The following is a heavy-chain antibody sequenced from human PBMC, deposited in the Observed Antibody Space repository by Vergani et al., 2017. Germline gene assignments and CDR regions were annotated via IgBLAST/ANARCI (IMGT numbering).Heavy chain of an antibody. CDR3: AKGSQGYQLLLENWFDP. D-gene: IGHD2-2*01. CDR1: GFTFSSYA. J-gene: IGHJ5*02. CDR2: ISGSGGST. V-gene: IGHV3-23*01. Sequence: EVQLLESGGGLVQPGGSLRLSCAASGFTFSSYAMSWVRQAPGKGLEWVSAISGSGGSTYYADSVKGRFTIARDNSKNTLYLQMNSLRAEDTAVYYCAKGSQGYQLLLENWFDPWGQGTLVTVSS.